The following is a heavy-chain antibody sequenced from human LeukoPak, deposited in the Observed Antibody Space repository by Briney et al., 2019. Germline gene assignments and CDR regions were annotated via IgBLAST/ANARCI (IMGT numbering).Heavy chain of an antibody. J-gene: IGHJ4*02. V-gene: IGHV1-69*13. CDR2: IIPIFGTA. D-gene: IGHD1-26*01. CDR3: ARAVGAAIYFDY. Sequence: ASVKVSCKASGYTFTSYDINWVRQATGQGLEWMGGIIPIFGTANYAQKFQGRVTITADESTSTAYMELSSLRSEDTAVYYCARAVGAAIYFDYWGQGTLVTVSS. CDR1: GYTFTSYD.